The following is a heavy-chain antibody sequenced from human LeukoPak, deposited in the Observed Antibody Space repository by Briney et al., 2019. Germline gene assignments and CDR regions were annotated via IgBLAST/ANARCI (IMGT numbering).Heavy chain of an antibody. D-gene: IGHD3-10*01. V-gene: IGHV4-38-2*02. CDR2: IYHSGST. CDR1: GYSVSSAYY. CDR3: ARDSGTTGEVKFDP. J-gene: IGHJ5*02. Sequence: SETLSLTCTVSGYSVSSAYYWAWIRQPPGKGLEWIGSIYHSGSTYYNSSLKSRLTISVDTSKNQFSLKLRSVTAADTAVYYCARDSGTTGEVKFDPWGQGTLVTVSS.